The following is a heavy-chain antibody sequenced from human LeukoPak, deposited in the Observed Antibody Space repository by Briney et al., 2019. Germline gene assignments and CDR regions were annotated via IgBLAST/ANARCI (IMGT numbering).Heavy chain of an antibody. CDR1: GFTVSSKH. V-gene: IGHV3-66*01. CDR2: VYSSGST. CDR3: ATSLASARAAGYYFDY. D-gene: IGHD6-6*01. J-gene: IGHJ4*02. Sequence: GGSLRLSCAASGFTVSSKHMSWVRQAPGKGLEWGSVVYSSGSTYYADSVKGRFTISRDNSKNTLSLQMNSLRAEDTAVYYCATSLASARAAGYYFDYWGQGTLVTVSS.